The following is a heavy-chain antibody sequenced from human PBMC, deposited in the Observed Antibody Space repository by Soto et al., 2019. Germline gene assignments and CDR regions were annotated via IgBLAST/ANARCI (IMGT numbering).Heavy chain of an antibody. J-gene: IGHJ3*02. Sequence: SETLSLTCTVSGGSISSSSYYWGWIRQPPGKGLEWIGSIYYSGSTYYNPSLKSRVTISVDTSRNQFSLKLGSVTAADTAVYYCARRPITMIDGAVGDAFDIWGQGTMVTVSS. D-gene: IGHD3-22*01. CDR2: IYYSGST. CDR3: ARRPITMIDGAVGDAFDI. V-gene: IGHV4-39*01. CDR1: GGSISSSSYY.